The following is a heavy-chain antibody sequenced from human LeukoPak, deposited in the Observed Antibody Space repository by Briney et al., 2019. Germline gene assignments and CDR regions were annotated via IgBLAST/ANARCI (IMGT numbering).Heavy chain of an antibody. CDR2: INHSGST. Sequence: TSETLSLTCAVYGGSFSGYYWSRIRQPPGKGLEWIGEINHSGSTNYNPSLKSRVTISVDTSKNQFSLKLSSVTAADTAVYYCARANREEYSSSWKTKINWFDSWGQGTLVTVSS. CDR1: GGSFSGYY. V-gene: IGHV4-34*01. CDR3: ARANREEYSSSWKTKINWFDS. D-gene: IGHD6-13*01. J-gene: IGHJ5*01.